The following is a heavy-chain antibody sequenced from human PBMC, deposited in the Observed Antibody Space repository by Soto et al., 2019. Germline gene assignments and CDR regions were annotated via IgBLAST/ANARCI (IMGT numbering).Heavy chain of an antibody. J-gene: IGHJ4*02. CDR2: ISGSGGST. D-gene: IGHD2-2*01. CDR1: GFTFSSYA. Sequence: GGSLRLSCAASGFTFSSYAMSWVRQAPGKGLEWVSAISGSGGSTYYADSVKGRFTISRDNSKNTLYLQMNSLRAEDTAVYYCANPRGRYCSSTSCQPFDYWGQGTLVTVSS. CDR3: ANPRGRYCSSTSCQPFDY. V-gene: IGHV3-23*01.